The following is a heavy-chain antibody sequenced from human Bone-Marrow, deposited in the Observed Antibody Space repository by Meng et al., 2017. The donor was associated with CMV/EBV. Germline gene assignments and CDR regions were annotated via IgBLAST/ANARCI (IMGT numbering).Heavy chain of an antibody. J-gene: IGHJ2*01. CDR2: IRYDGSNK. V-gene: IGHV3-30*02. D-gene: IGHD2-2*01. Sequence: FSSYGMHWVRQAPGKGLEWVAFIRYDGSNKYYADSVKGRFTISRDNSKNTLYLQMNSLRAEDTAVYYCAKTLVVVPAAKTGSYWYFDLWGRGTLVTVSS. CDR3: AKTLVVVPAAKTGSYWYFDL. CDR1: FSSYG.